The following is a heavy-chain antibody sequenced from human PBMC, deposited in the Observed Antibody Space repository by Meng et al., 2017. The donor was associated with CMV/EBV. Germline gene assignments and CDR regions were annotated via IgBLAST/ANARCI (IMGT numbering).Heavy chain of an antibody. CDR3: ASKIVPAAKEAYYYGMDV. V-gene: IGHV1-69*05. CDR1: GGTFSSYA. D-gene: IGHD2-2*01. CDR2: IIPIFGTA. Sequence: SVKVSCKASGGTFSSYAISWVRQAPGQGLEWMGGIIPIFGTANYAQKFQGRVTITTDESTSTAYMELSGLRSEDTAVYYCASKIVPAAKEAYYYGMDVWGQGTTVTVSS. J-gene: IGHJ6*02.